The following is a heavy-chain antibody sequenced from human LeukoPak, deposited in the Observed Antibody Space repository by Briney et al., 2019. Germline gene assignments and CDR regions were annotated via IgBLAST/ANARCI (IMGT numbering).Heavy chain of an antibody. D-gene: IGHD2-2*01. CDR2: ISYDGSNK. Sequence: PGRSLRLTCAASGFTFSSYAMHWVRQAPGKGLEWVAVISYDGSNKYYADSVKGRFTISRDNSKNTLYLQMNSLRAEDTALCYCARDQSLYCSSTSCYAWYFQHWGQGTLVTVSS. V-gene: IGHV3-30*04. CDR3: ARDQSLYCSSTSCYAWYFQH. CDR1: GFTFSSYA. J-gene: IGHJ1*01.